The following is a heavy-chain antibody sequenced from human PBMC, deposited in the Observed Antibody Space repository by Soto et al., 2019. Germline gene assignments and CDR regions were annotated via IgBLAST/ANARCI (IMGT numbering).Heavy chain of an antibody. D-gene: IGHD6-19*01. Sequence: EVQLVESGGGLVKPGGSLRLSCAASGFTFSSYSMNWVRQAPGKGLEWVSSISSSSSYIYYADSVKGRFTISIDNAKNSLYLQMNSLRAEDTAVYYCARDPSSGWLFDYWGQGTLVTVSS. V-gene: IGHV3-21*01. J-gene: IGHJ4*02. CDR3: ARDPSSGWLFDY. CDR1: GFTFSSYS. CDR2: ISSSSSYI.